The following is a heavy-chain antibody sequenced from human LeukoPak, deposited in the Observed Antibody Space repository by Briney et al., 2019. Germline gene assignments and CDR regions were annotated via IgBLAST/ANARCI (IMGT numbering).Heavy chain of an antibody. D-gene: IGHD6-6*01. V-gene: IGHV4-39*01. CDR1: GGSISSGGYY. CDR2: IYYSGST. Sequence: TLSPTCTVSGGSISSGGYYWGWIRQPPGKGLEWIGSIYYSGSTYYNPSLKSRVTISVDTSKNQFSLKLSSVTAADTAVYYCASTYSSSSGIDYWGQGTLVTVSS. J-gene: IGHJ4*02. CDR3: ASTYSSSSGIDY.